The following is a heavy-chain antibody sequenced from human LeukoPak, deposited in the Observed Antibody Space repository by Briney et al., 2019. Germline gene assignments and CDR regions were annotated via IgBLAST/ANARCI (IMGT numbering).Heavy chain of an antibody. V-gene: IGHV3-30*04. CDR1: GFMLSSYA. J-gene: IGHJ4*02. Sequence: GGSLRLSCAASGFMLSSYAMHWVRQAPGKGLEWVAVISFDGSNKYYGDSVKGRFTISRDNSNNTLFLQMNTLRAEDTAMYYCARAVSGRFDYWGQGTLVTVSS. CDR3: ARAVSGRFDY. CDR2: ISFDGSNK. D-gene: IGHD6-19*01.